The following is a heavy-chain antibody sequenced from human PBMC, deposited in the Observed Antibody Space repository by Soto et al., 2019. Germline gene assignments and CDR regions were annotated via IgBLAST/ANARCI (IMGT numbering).Heavy chain of an antibody. V-gene: IGHV3-30*18. CDR2: ISYDGSNK. CDR1: GFTFSSYG. J-gene: IGHJ6*04. CDR3: AKAIVVVPAAIVYYYYYGMDA. Sequence: GGSLRLSCAASGFTFSSYGMHWFRQAPGKGLEWVAVISYDGSNKYYADSGNGRFTISRDNSKNTLYLQMNSLRAEDTAVYYCAKAIVVVPAAIVYYYYYGMDAWGEGTTVTVSS. D-gene: IGHD2-2*01.